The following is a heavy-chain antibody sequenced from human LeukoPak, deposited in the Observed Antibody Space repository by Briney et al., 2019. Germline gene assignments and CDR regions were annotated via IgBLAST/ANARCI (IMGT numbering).Heavy chain of an antibody. CDR3: AKGRPLLDV. Sequence: PGGSLRLSCAASGITFSNYAMTWVRQAPGKGLEWVSVISDSGGITSCADSVKGRFTISRDNSKNTLYLQMNSLRAEDTAIYYCAKGRPLLDVWGQGTTVTVS. CDR2: ISDSGGIT. CDR1: GITFSNYA. V-gene: IGHV3-23*01. J-gene: IGHJ6*02.